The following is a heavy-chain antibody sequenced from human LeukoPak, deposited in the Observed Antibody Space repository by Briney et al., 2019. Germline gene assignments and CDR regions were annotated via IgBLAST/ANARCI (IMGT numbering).Heavy chain of an antibody. J-gene: IGHJ4*02. Sequence: PGGSLRLSCAASGFTFSSYWMSWVRLAPGKGLEWVANIKQDGSAKFYVESVKGRFTISRDNAKKSLYLQMNSLRAEDTAVYYCARTQLEYFGAYFDYWGQGTLVTVSS. CDR2: IKQDGSAK. V-gene: IGHV3-7*03. CDR3: ARTQLEYFGAYFDY. CDR1: GFTFSSYW. D-gene: IGHD3-3*01.